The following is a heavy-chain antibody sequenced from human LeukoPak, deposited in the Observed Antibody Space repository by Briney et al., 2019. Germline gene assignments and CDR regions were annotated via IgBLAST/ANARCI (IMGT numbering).Heavy chain of an antibody. CDR2: ITGSGDST. CDR1: GFTFSSYA. J-gene: IGHJ4*02. D-gene: IGHD6-13*01. CDR3: AKGRGSSRWYTFDY. V-gene: IGHV3-23*01. Sequence: GGSLRLSCAASGFTFSSYAMSWVRQAPGKGLEWVSTITGSGDSTYYADPVKGRFTISRDNSKNTLYVQMTSLRAEDTAVYYCAKGRGSSRWYTFDYWGQGTLVTVSS.